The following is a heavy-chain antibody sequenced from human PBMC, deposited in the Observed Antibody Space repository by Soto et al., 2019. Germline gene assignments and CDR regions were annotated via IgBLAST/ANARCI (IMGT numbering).Heavy chain of an antibody. Sequence: GGSLRLSCAASGFTFSDYYMSWIRQAPGKGLEWVSYISSSGSTIYYADSVKGRFTISRDNAKNSLYLQMNSLRAEDTAVYYCARRSGDCSSTSCYEYYYYYMDVWGKGTTVTVSS. V-gene: IGHV3-11*01. CDR2: ISSSGSTI. D-gene: IGHD2-2*01. J-gene: IGHJ6*03. CDR3: ARRSGDCSSTSCYEYYYYYMDV. CDR1: GFTFSDYY.